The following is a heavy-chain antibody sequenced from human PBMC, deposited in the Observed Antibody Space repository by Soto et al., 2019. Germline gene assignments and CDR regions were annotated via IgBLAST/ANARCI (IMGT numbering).Heavy chain of an antibody. D-gene: IGHD4-17*01. J-gene: IGHJ6*03. V-gene: IGHV4-34*01. Sequence: SETLSLTCAVYGGSFSGYYWSWIRQPPGKGLEWIGEINHSGSTNYNPSLKSRVTISVDTSKNQFSLKLSSVTAADTAVYYCARGPYGDYNYYYMDVWGKGTTVTVSS. CDR3: ARGPYGDYNYYYMDV. CDR2: INHSGST. CDR1: GGSFSGYY.